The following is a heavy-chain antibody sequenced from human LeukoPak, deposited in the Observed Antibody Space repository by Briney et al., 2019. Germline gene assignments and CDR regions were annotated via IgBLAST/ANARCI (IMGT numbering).Heavy chain of an antibody. CDR2: IDWDDDK. V-gene: IGHV2-70*11. J-gene: IGHJ4*02. CDR3: ARMVGCLEDYFDY. Sequence: TLSLTCAVYGGSFSGYYWSWIRQPPGKALEWLARIDWDDDKYYSTSLKTRLTISKDTSKNQVVLTMTNMDPVDTATYYCARMVGCLEDYFDYWGQGTLVTVSS. D-gene: IGHD1-26*01. CDR1: GGSFSGYY.